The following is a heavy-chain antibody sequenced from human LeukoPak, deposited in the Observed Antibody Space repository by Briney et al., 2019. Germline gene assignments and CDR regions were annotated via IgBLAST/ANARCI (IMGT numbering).Heavy chain of an antibody. CDR3: AKAASSSWPSYYYGMDV. CDR1: GFIFSSYS. CDR2: ITGSGGNT. D-gene: IGHD6-13*01. Sequence: GGSLRLSCAASGFIFSSYSMSWVRQAPGKGLEWVSVITGSGGNTYYTDSVKGRFTISKDNSKNTVYLRMSSLRVDDTAVYYCAKAASSSWPSYYYGMDVWGQGTTVTVSS. J-gene: IGHJ6*02. V-gene: IGHV3-23*01.